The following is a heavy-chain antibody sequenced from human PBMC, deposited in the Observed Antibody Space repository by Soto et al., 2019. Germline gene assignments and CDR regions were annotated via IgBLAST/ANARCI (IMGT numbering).Heavy chain of an antibody. V-gene: IGHV1-2*02. D-gene: IGHD6-25*01. CDR2: INANNGGA. CDR3: AREGGSETLQPSYNWFDT. CDR1: GYTFTDYH. J-gene: IGHJ5*02. Sequence: QVQLVQSGAEVKKPGASVKVSCKASGYTFTDYHIHWVRQAPGQGLEFMGWINANNGGAGSAQQFQGRVTVIRDTSITTVYMELSNLRSDDTAVYYCAREGGSETLQPSYNWFDTWGQGTLVTVSS.